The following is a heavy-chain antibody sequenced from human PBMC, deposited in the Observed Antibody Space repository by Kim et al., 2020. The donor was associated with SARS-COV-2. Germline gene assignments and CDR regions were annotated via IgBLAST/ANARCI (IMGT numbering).Heavy chain of an antibody. CDR1: GYTFTSYY. Sequence: ASVKVSCKASGYTFTSYYMHWVRQAPGQGLEWMGIINPSGGSTSYAQKFQGRVTMTRDTSTSTVYMELSSLRSEDTAVYYCARDVRYCSGGSCYSNNWFDPWGQGTLVTVSS. D-gene: IGHD2-15*01. J-gene: IGHJ5*02. V-gene: IGHV1-46*01. CDR2: INPSGGST. CDR3: ARDVRYCSGGSCYSNNWFDP.